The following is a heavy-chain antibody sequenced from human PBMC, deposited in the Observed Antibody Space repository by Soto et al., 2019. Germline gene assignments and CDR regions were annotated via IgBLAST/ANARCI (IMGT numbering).Heavy chain of an antibody. D-gene: IGHD3-16*01. V-gene: IGHV1-69*02. CDR2: ITPILGIA. J-gene: IGHJ3*02. CDR1: GGTFSSYT. CDR3: ARGGGVGEDGGVKLGQDI. Sequence: QVQLVQSGAEVKKPGSSVKVSCKASGGTFSSYTISWVRQAPGQGLEWLGRITPILGIANYPQKFQGRVTITAGXXTXTXXMEHRSLGSEDTAVYYCARGGGVGEDGGVKLGQDIWSQGTMVTVAS.